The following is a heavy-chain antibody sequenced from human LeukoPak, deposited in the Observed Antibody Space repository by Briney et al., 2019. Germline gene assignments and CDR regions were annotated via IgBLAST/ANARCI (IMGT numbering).Heavy chain of an antibody. CDR2: IYYSGGT. V-gene: IGHV4-59*01. CDR1: GGSISPYY. Sequence: SETLSLTCTVSGGSISPYYWNWIRQPLGKGLEWIGYIYYSGGTNYNASLTSRVTISVDTSQNQFSLRLSSVTAADTAVYYCARRAAAVGTYYMDVWGKGTTVTVSS. D-gene: IGHD6-13*01. CDR3: ARRAAAVGTYYMDV. J-gene: IGHJ6*03.